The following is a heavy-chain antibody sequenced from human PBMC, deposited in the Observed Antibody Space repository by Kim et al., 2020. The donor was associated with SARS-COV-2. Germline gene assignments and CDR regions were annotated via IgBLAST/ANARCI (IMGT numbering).Heavy chain of an antibody. CDR1: GDSVSSNSAA. V-gene: IGHV6-1*01. CDR2: TYYRSKWYN. D-gene: IGHD4-4*01. CDR3: AREDTELTTPRGNYYYGMDV. Sequence: SQTLSLTCAISGDSVSSNSAAWNWIRQSPSRGHEWLGRTYYRSKWYNDYAVSVKSRITINPDTSKNQFSLQLNSVTPEDTAVYYCAREDTELTTPRGNYYYGMDVWGQGTTVTVSS. J-gene: IGHJ6*02.